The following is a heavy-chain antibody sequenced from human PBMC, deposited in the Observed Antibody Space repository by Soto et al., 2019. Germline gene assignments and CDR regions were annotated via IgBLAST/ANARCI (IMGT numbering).Heavy chain of an antibody. CDR1: GFTFSGSA. Sequence: PGGSLRLSCAASGFTFSGSAMHWVRQASGKGLEWVGRIRSKANSYATAYAASVKGRFTISRDDSKNTAYLQMNSLKTEDTAVYYCTPGPMDTAMRFIVGYWGQGTLVTVSS. V-gene: IGHV3-73*01. CDR2: IRSKANSYAT. CDR3: TPGPMDTAMRFIVGY. J-gene: IGHJ4*02. D-gene: IGHD5-18*01.